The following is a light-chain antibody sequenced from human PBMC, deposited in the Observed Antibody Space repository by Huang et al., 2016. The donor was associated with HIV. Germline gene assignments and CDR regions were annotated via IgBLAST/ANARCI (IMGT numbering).Light chain of an antibody. J-gene: IGKJ1*01. V-gene: IGKV2-28*01. CDR3: MHAIESPRT. CDR2: LDS. CDR1: QSLLHSNGYNY. Sequence: DIAMTQSPLSLSVRPGEPASISCRSSQSLLHSNGYNYLDWYFQKPGQAPQLLIDLDSNRASGVPDRFSGSGAGTDFTLKISRVEAEDVGVYYCMHAIESPRTCGQGTKVEIK.